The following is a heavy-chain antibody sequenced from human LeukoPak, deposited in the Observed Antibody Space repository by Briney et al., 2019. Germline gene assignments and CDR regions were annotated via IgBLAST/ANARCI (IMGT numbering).Heavy chain of an antibody. CDR1: GGSISSSSYY. V-gene: IGHV4-39*01. Sequence: PSETLSLTCTVSGGSISSSSYYWGWIRQPPGEVLEWIAGIYHSVTSYYNPSLKRRVPITVDTPKNQFFLKLSSVTAADTAVYYCARHRWDYYNLGSTPFWFDPWGQGTLVTVSS. J-gene: IGHJ5*02. CDR3: ARHRWDYYNLGSTPFWFDP. D-gene: IGHD3-10*01. CDR2: IYHSVTS.